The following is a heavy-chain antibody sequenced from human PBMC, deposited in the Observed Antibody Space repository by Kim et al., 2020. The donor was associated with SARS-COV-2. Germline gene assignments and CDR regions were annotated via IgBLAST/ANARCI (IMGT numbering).Heavy chain of an antibody. CDR2: VSGDGGTT. V-gene: IGHV3-43*02. CDR1: GFTFADSV. J-gene: IGHJ4*01. D-gene: IGHD6-19*01. CDR3: SKASGWLPRY. Sequence: GGSLRLSCAASGFTFADSVMHWVRQAPGKGLEWVALVSGDGGTTYYADSVKGRFTIFRDNSKDSLYLQMNSLRTDDTAFYYCSKASGWLPRYGGHGTLVTVS.